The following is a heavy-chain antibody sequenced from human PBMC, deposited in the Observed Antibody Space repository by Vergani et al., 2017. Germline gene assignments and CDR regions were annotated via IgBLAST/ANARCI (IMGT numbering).Heavy chain of an antibody. Sequence: EVQLVESGGGLVQPGGSLRLSCAASGFTFSSYAMHWVRQVRGKGLEYVSAISSNGGSTYYANSLNGRFTISRDNSKNRLYLQMGSLRAAGMAVYYCARGVYDILAGHALDIWGQGTMVTVSS. D-gene: IGHD3-9*01. CDR3: ARGVYDILAGHALDI. V-gene: IGHV3-64*01. J-gene: IGHJ3*02. CDR2: ISSNGGST. CDR1: GFTFSSYA.